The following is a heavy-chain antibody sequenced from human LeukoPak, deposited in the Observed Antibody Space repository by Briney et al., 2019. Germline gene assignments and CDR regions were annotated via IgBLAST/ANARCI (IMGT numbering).Heavy chain of an antibody. CDR3: ARPPNSGSYYLPRYYYYYMDV. V-gene: IGHV3-7*01. CDR1: GFTFSSYA. J-gene: IGHJ6*03. Sequence: GGSLRLSCAASGFTFSSYAMSWVRQAPGKGLEWVANIKQDGSEKYYVDSVKGRFTISRDNAKNSLYLQMNSLRAEDTAVYYCARPPNSGSYYLPRYYYYYMDVWGKGTTVTVSS. CDR2: IKQDGSEK. D-gene: IGHD1-26*01.